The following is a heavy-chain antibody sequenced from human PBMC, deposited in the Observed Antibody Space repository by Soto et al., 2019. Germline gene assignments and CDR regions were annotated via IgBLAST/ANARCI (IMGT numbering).Heavy chain of an antibody. CDR3: AKDHQTYNWDYLFGS. V-gene: IGHV3-30*18. CDR2: ISNDGNNK. CDR1: GFTFSIND. J-gene: IGHJ4*02. D-gene: IGHD1-7*01. Sequence: QVQLVESGGGVVQPGRSLRLSCAASGFTFSINDMHWVRQAPGRGLEWVAVISNDGNNKYYADSVKGRFTLSRDNSKNMVYLQMDSLRVEDTAVYYCAKDHQTYNWDYLFGSWGPGTLVTVSS.